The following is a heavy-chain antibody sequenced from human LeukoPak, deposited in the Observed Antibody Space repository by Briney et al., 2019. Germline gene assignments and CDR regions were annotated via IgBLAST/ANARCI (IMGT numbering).Heavy chain of an antibody. CDR1: GFTFSSYG. D-gene: IGHD6-13*01. V-gene: IGHV3-30*18. J-gene: IGHJ4*02. Sequence: QSGGSLRLSCAASGFTFSSYGMHWVRQAPGKGLEWVAVISYDGSNKYYADSVKGRFTISRDNSKNTPYLQMNSLRAEDTAVYYCAKNEAAAGLDYWGQGTLVTVSS. CDR2: ISYDGSNK. CDR3: AKNEAAAGLDY.